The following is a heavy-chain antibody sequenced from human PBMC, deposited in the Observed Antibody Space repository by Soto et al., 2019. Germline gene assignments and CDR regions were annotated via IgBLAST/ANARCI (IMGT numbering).Heavy chain of an antibody. V-gene: IGHV4-4*07. Sequence: ETLSLTCTVSVGSISSYYWSWIRQPAGKGLEWIGRIYTSGSTNYNPSLKSRVTMSVDTSKNQFSLKLSSVTAADTAVYYCARGGVTTATGFRGRTGYWYFDLWGRGTLVTVSS. CDR1: VGSISSYY. D-gene: IGHD4-17*01. CDR2: IYTSGST. J-gene: IGHJ2*01. CDR3: ARGGVTTATGFRGRTGYWYFDL.